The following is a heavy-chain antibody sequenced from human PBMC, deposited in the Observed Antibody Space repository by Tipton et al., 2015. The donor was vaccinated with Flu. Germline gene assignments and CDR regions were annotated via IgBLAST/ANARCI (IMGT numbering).Heavy chain of an antibody. V-gene: IGHV3-11*01. CDR2: ISSSGSTI. D-gene: IGHD5-18*01. CDR1: GFTFSDYY. Sequence: SLRLSCAASGFTFSDYYMSWIRQAPGKGLEWVSYISSSGSTIYYADSVKGRFTISRDNAKNSLYLQMNSLRAEDTAVYYCARGVGQQLWLSLKAFDIWGQGTMVTVSS. CDR3: ARGVGQQLWLSLKAFDI. J-gene: IGHJ3*02.